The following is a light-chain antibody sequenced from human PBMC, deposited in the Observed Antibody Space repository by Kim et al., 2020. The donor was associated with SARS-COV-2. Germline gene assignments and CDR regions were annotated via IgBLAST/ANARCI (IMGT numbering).Light chain of an antibody. CDR3: QSYDSSLSEVV. CDR2: GNS. J-gene: IGLJ2*01. Sequence: QRFTISCTGSSSNIGAGYDVHWYQQLPGTAPKLLIYGNSNRPSGVPDRFSGSKSGTSASLAITGLQAEDEADYYCQSYDSSLSEVVFGGGTKLTVL. CDR1: SSNIGAGYD. V-gene: IGLV1-40*01.